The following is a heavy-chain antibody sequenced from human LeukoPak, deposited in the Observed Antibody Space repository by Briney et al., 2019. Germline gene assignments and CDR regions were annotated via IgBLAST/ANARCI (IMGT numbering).Heavy chain of an antibody. J-gene: IGHJ4*02. V-gene: IGHV3-48*01. Sequence: GGSLRLSCAASGFTLSSYSMNWVRQAPGKGLEWVSYINRSGGTIYYADSVKGRFTISRDNAKNSLYLQMNSLRAEDTAVYYCARGAYYYEDWGQGTLVTVSS. CDR2: INRSGGTI. D-gene: IGHD3-22*01. CDR1: GFTLSSYS. CDR3: ARGAYYYED.